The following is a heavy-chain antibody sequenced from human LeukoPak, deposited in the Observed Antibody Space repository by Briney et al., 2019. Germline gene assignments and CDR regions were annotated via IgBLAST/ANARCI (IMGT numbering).Heavy chain of an antibody. CDR2: IHYSGST. V-gene: IGHV4-59*08. CDR3: ARATCSSTSCYYRVYYFDY. D-gene: IGHD2-2*01. CDR1: GGSISSYY. Sequence: SETLSLTRTVSGGSISSYYWSWIRQPPGKGLEWIGYIHYSGSTNYNPSLKSRVTISVDTSKNQFSLKLSSVTAADTAVYYCARATCSSTSCYYRVYYFDYWGQGTLVTVSS. J-gene: IGHJ4*02.